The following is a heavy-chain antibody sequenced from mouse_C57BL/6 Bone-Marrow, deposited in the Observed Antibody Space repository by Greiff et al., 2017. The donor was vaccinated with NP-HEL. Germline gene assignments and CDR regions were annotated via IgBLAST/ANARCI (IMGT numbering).Heavy chain of an antibody. CDR3: ARSIRGVTTVVAHFDY. D-gene: IGHD1-1*01. CDR2: IFPGSGST. V-gene: IGHV1-75*01. CDR1: GYTFTDYY. J-gene: IGHJ2*01. Sequence: VQLQQSGPELVKPGASVKISCKASGYTFTDYYINWVKQRPGQGLEWIGWIFPGSGSTYYNEKFKGKATLTVDKSSSTAYMLLSSLTSEDSAVYFCARSIRGVTTVVAHFDYWGQGTTLTVSS.